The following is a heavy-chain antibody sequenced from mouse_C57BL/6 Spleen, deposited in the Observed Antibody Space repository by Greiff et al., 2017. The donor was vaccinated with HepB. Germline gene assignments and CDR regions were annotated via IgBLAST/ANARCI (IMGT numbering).Heavy chain of an antibody. J-gene: IGHJ3*01. CDR1: GYTFTSYW. CDR3: ASLYYGNYGTY. D-gene: IGHD2-1*01. CDR2: IDPSDSYT. V-gene: IGHV1-50*01. Sequence: QVQLQQPGAELVKPGASVKLSCKASGYTFTSYWMQWVKQRPGQGLEWIGEIDPSDSYTNYNQKFKGKATLTVDTSSSTAYMQLSSLTSEDSAVYYCASLYYGNYGTYWGQGTLVTVSA.